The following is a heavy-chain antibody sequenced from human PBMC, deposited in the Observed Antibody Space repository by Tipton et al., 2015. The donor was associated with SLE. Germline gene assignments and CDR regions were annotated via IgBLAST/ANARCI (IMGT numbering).Heavy chain of an antibody. CDR3: AIGYSGYEGLHYYGMDV. CDR1: GYTFTGYY. Sequence: QLVQSGAEVKKPGASVKVSCKASGYTFTGYYMHWVRQAPGQGLEWMGWINPNSGGTNYAQKFQGRVTMTRDTSISTAYMELSRLRSDDTAVYYCAIGYSGYEGLHYYGMDVWGQGTTVTVSS. CDR2: INPNSGGT. J-gene: IGHJ6*02. D-gene: IGHD5-12*01. V-gene: IGHV1-2*02.